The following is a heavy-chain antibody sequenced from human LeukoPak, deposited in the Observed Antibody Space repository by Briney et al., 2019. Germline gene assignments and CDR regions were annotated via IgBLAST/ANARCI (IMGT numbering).Heavy chain of an antibody. J-gene: IGHJ5*02. CDR2: IIPIFGTA. CDR1: GGTFSSYA. V-gene: IGHV1-69*05. Sequence: ASVKVSCKASGGTFSSYAISWVRQAPGQGLEWMGGIIPIFGTANYAQKFQGGVTITTDESTSTAYMELSSLRSEDTAVYYCARSGFNWFDPWGQGTLVTVSS. CDR3: ARSGFNWFDP.